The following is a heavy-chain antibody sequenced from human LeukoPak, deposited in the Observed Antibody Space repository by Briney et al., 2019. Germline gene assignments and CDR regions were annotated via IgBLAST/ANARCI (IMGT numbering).Heavy chain of an antibody. D-gene: IGHD2-2*01. CDR2: IYYSGST. J-gene: IGHJ5*02. V-gene: IGHV4-59*08. Sequence: SESLSLTCIVSGGSISNYYQSWIRQPPGKGLEWIGYIYYSGSTHCKPSLKSRVTISVDPSKTLFSLRLTSVTAADTAVYYCAKCNRYCISTSCYPSWFDPWGQGTLVTVSS. CDR1: GGSISNYY. CDR3: AKCNRYCISTSCYPSWFDP.